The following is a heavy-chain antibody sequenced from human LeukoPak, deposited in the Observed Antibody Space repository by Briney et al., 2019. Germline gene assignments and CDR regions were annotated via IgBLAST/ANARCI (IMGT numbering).Heavy chain of an antibody. J-gene: IGHJ6*03. V-gene: IGHV4-34*01. CDR3: ARRGRMPRSGAGYYYYYYMDV. D-gene: IGHD2-15*01. CDR1: GGSFSRYY. CDR2: INHSGST. Sequence: SETLSLTCPVCGGSFSRYYWSWIRQPPGKGLEWIGEINHSGSTNYNPSLKSRVTISVDTSKNQFSLKLSSVTAADTAVYYCARRGRMPRSGAGYYYYYYMDVWGKGTTVTVSS.